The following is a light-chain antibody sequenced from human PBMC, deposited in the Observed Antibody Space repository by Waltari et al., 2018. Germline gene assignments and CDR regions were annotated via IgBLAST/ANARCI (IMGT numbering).Light chain of an antibody. V-gene: IGLV2-23*02. J-gene: IGLJ3*02. Sequence: QSALTQPASVSGSPGQSITISCTGTTMDVGSYNLVSWDQQTPVKAPKLMFYEVTNPPSGVSSRFSGSQSGNTASLTISGLQAEDEADYYCSSYAGSNTLVFGGGTKLTVL. CDR3: SSYAGSNTLV. CDR2: EVT. CDR1: TMDVGSYNL.